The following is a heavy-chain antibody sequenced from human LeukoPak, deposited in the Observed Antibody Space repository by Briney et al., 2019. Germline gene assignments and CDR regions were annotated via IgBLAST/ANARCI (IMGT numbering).Heavy chain of an antibody. D-gene: IGHD4-23*01. CDR1: GYAFSSYY. CDR3: ARALDFGGNDFDY. Sequence: ASVKVSCKASGYAFSSYYMHWVRQVPGQGLEWMGIINPTGGGTTYAQKFQGRLTMTRDTSTATIYMDLSSLRSEDTAVYFCARALDFGGNDFDYWGQGTPVTVSS. J-gene: IGHJ4*02. CDR2: INPTGGGT. V-gene: IGHV1-46*01.